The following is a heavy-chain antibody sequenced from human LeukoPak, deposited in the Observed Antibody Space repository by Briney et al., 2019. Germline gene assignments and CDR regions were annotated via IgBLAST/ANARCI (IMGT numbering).Heavy chain of an antibody. Sequence: AASVKVSCKASGYTFTGYYMHWVRQAPGQGLEWMGWINPNSGGTNYAQKFQGRVTMTRDTSISTAYMELSRLRSDDTAVYYCTRGYDYVWGSYRLPVGYFDYWGQGTLVTVSS. CDR1: GYTFTGYY. D-gene: IGHD3-16*02. CDR2: INPNSGGT. V-gene: IGHV1-2*02. CDR3: TRGYDYVWGSYRLPVGYFDY. J-gene: IGHJ4*02.